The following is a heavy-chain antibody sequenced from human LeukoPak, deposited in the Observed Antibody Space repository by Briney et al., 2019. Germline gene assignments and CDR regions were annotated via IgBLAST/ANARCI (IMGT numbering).Heavy chain of an antibody. CDR3: ARRLTQYDCFDP. Sequence: SQTLSLTCAISGDSVSDNRFTWNWIRQSPSRGLEWLGRTYYRSTWYNDYAVSVRGRITVNPDTSKNQFSLHLNSVTPEDTAVYYCARRLTQYDCFDPWGQGILVTVS. CDR2: TYYRSTWYN. D-gene: IGHD2-2*01. J-gene: IGHJ5*02. V-gene: IGHV6-1*01. CDR1: GDSVSDNRFT.